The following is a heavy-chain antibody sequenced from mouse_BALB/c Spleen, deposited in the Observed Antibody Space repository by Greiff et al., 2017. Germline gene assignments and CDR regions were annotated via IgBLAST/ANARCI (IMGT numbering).Heavy chain of an antibody. D-gene: IGHD2-1*01. J-gene: IGHJ4*01. Sequence: EVQGVESGPELVKPGASVKISCKASGYSFTGYYMHWVKQSHVKSLEWIGRINPYNGATSYNQNFKDKASLTVDKSSSTAYMELHSLTSEDSAVYYCARGPSYGNYAMDYWGQGTSVTVSS. V-gene: IGHV1-31*01. CDR1: GYSFTGYY. CDR3: ARGPSYGNYAMDY. CDR2: INPYNGAT.